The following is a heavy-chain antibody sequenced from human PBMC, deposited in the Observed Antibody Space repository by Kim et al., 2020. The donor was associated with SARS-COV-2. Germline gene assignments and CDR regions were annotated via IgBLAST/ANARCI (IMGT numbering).Heavy chain of an antibody. Sequence: GGSLRLSCAASGFTFSSYSMNWVRQAPGKGLEWVSSISSSSSYIYYADSVKGRFTISRDNAKNSLYLQMNSLRAEDTAVYYCARDGAHYGSGSYYNEGEYNWFDPWGQGTLVTVSS. CDR2: ISSSSSYI. V-gene: IGHV3-21*01. J-gene: IGHJ5*02. D-gene: IGHD3-10*01. CDR1: GFTFSSYS. CDR3: ARDGAHYGSGSYYNEGEYNWFDP.